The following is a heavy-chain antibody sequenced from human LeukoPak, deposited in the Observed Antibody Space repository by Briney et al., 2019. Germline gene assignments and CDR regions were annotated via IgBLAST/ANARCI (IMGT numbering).Heavy chain of an antibody. CDR1: GSSFTSYW. J-gene: IGHJ6*03. D-gene: IGHD1-7*01. CDR3: ARLGHLGGTTLIYYYYMDV. V-gene: IGHV5-51*01. Sequence: NPGASLQISCKGSGSSFTSYWIGWVRQLPGKGLERMGIIYPGDSDTRYSPSFQGQVTISADKSISTAYLQWSSLKASDTAMYYCARLGHLGGTTLIYYYYMDVWGKGTTVTVSS. CDR2: IYPGDSDT.